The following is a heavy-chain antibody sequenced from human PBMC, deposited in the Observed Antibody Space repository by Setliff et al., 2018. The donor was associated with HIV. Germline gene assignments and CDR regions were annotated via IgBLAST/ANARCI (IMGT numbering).Heavy chain of an antibody. V-gene: IGHV3-7*01. CDR1: GFTFSSYP. CDR2: INQDGTAT. J-gene: IGHJ4*02. Sequence: GSLRLSSAVSGFTFSSYPMTWVRQAPGKGLEWVANINQDGTATFYVDSVQGRFTISRDNAQNSLYLQLNSLRAEDTGVYHCARHPYGVFDYWGQGTLVTVSS. CDR3: ARHPYGVFDY. D-gene: IGHD3-3*01.